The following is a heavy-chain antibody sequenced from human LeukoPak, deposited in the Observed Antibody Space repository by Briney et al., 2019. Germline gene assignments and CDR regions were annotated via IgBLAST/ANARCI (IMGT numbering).Heavy chain of an antibody. Sequence: SETLSLTCTVSGGSISSGSYYWSWIRQPAGKGLEWIGRIYTSGSTNYNPSLKSRVTISVDTSKNQFSLKLSSVTAADTAVYYCARTKGGVVPAALDYWGQGTLVTVSS. CDR2: IYTSGST. D-gene: IGHD2-2*01. V-gene: IGHV4-61*02. CDR1: GGSISSGSYY. J-gene: IGHJ4*02. CDR3: ARTKGGVVPAALDY.